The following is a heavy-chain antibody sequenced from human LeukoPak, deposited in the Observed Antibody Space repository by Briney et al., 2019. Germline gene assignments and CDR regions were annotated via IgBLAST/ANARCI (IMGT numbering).Heavy chain of an antibody. CDR3: AKGGGRGYYDSSGFDY. CDR1: GFTFSSYA. CDR2: ISGSGGST. V-gene: IGHV3-23*01. D-gene: IGHD3-22*01. J-gene: IGHJ4*02. Sequence: GGSLRLSCAASGFTFSSYAMSWVRQAPGKGLEWVSAISGSGGSTYYADSVKGRFTISRDNSKNTLYLQMNSLRAEDTAVYYCAKGGGRGYYDSSGFDYWGQGTLVTVSS.